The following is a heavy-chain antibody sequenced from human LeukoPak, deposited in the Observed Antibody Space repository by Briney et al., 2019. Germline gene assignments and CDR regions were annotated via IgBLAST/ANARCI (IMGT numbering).Heavy chain of an antibody. CDR3: AKDHQCYDRSGYCPIDY. J-gene: IGHJ4*02. D-gene: IGHD3-22*01. Sequence: GGSPRPSRAASGFSFSTYGTNSVPPAPRKRLEWVSSVTGATGNSYYVGSVKGRFTISRDDSKNTLYLQMNSLRAEDTAVYYCAKDHQCYDRSGYCPIDYWGQGTLVTVSA. CDR2: VTGATGNS. CDR1: GFSFSTYG. V-gene: IGHV3-23*01.